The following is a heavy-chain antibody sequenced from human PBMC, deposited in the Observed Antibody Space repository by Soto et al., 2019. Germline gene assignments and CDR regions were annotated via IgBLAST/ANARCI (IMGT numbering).Heavy chain of an antibody. V-gene: IGHV3-11*01. CDR2: ISSSGSTI. Sequence: GGSLRLSCAASGFTFSDYYMSWFRQAPGKGLEWVSYISSSGSTIYYADSVKGRFTISRDNAKNSLYLQMNSLRAEDTAVYYCARESAGSGKNSWLDPWGQGTLVTVSS. CDR1: GFTFSDYY. CDR3: ARESAGSGKNSWLDP. J-gene: IGHJ5*02. D-gene: IGHD3-10*01.